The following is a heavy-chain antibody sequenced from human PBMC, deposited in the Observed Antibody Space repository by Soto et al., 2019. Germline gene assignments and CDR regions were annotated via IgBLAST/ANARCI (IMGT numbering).Heavy chain of an antibody. CDR3: ARTEGYCSGGSCLNDAFDI. J-gene: IGHJ3*02. V-gene: IGHV1-69*02. D-gene: IGHD2-15*01. CDR2: IIPILGIA. Sequence: QVQLVQSGAEVKKPGSSVKVSCTASGGTFSSYTISWVRQAPGQGLEWMGRIIPILGIANYAQKFQGRVTITADKSTSTAYMELSSLRSEDTAVYYCARTEGYCSGGSCLNDAFDIWGQGTMVTVSS. CDR1: GGTFSSYT.